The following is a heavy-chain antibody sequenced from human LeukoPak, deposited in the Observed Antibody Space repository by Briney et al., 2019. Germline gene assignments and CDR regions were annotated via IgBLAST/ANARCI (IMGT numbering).Heavy chain of an antibody. D-gene: IGHD5-24*01. CDR1: GGTFSSYA. CDR2: IIPILGIA. CDR3: AKRGDAVAFDI. V-gene: IGHV1-69*04. J-gene: IGHJ3*02. Sequence: GASVKVSCKASGGTFSSYAISWVRQAPGQGLEWMGRIIPILGIANYAQKFQGSVTITADKSTSTAYMELSSLRSEDTAVYYCAKRGDAVAFDIWGQGTMVTVSS.